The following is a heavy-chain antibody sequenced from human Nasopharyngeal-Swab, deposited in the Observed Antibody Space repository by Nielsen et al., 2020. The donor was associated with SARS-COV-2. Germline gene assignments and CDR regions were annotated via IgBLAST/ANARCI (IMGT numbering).Heavy chain of an antibody. D-gene: IGHD6-13*01. CDR3: ARDPRIAALDY. Sequence: WIRQPPGKGLEWIGYIHYTGYTFYNPSLESRLIISLDTSQNQFSLRLSSVTAADTAVYYCARDPRIAALDYWGQGTLVTVSS. CDR2: IHYTGYT. V-gene: IGHV4-31*02. J-gene: IGHJ4*02.